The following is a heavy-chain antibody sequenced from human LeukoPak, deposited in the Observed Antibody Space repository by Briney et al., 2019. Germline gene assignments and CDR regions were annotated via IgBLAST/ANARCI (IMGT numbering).Heavy chain of an antibody. V-gene: IGHV4-59*01. Sequence: SETLSLTCTASGGSISSYYWSWIRQPPGKGLEWIGYIYYSGSTNYNPSLKSRVTISVDTSKNQFSLKLSSVTAADTAVYYCARFVPYCSSTSCYTNYYYYGMDVWGQGTTVTVSS. J-gene: IGHJ6*02. CDR1: GGSISSYY. CDR2: IYYSGST. D-gene: IGHD2-2*02. CDR3: ARFVPYCSSTSCYTNYYYYGMDV.